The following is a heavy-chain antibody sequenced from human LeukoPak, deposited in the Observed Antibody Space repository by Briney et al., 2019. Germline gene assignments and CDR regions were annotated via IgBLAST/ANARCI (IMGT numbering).Heavy chain of an antibody. Sequence: SETLSLTCGVQGGSFSGYHWSWIRLRPGKGLEWIGDINHSGSTHYNPSLKSRVTILVDTSNNQFSLKLHSVTAADTAVYYCARGFPSSSRWFDPWGQGTLVTVSS. J-gene: IGHJ5*02. CDR2: INHSGST. CDR3: ARGFPSSSRWFDP. D-gene: IGHD6-6*01. CDR1: GGSFSGYH. V-gene: IGHV4-34*01.